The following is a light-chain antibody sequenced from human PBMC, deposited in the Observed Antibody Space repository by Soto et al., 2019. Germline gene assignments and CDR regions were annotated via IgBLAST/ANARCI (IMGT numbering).Light chain of an antibody. J-gene: IGKJ1*01. CDR2: DAS. V-gene: IGKV1-5*01. Sequence: DIQMTQSPSTLTAYIGDRVTITFRASQSISSWLAWYQQKPGKAPKLLIYDASSLESGVPSRFSGSGSGTEFTLTISSLQPDDFATYYCQQYNSHWTFGQGTKVDIK. CDR1: QSISSW. CDR3: QQYNSHWT.